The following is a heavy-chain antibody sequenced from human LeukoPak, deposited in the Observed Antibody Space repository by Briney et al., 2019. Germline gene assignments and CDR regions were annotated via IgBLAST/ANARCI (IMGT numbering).Heavy chain of an antibody. V-gene: IGHV1-46*01. CDR1: GYTFTSYY. CDR2: INPSGGST. D-gene: IGHD2-2*01. CDR3: ARDSPVVPAAIFYYYYGMDV. Sequence: ASVKVSCKASGYTFTSYYMHWVRQAPGQGLEWMGIINPSGGSTSYAQKFQGRVTMTRDTSTSTVYMELSSLRSEGTAVYYCARDSPVVPAAIFYYYYGMDVWGQGTTVTVSS. J-gene: IGHJ6*02.